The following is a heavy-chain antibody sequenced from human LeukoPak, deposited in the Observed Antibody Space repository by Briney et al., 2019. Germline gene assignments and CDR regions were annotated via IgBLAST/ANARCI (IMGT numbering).Heavy chain of an antibody. CDR2: INPNSGGT. D-gene: IGHD1-20*01. CDR3: ASDYSITGTTGFDY. V-gene: IGHV1-2*02. CDR1: GYTFTGYF. J-gene: IGHJ4*02. Sequence: ASVKVSCKASGYTFTGYFMHWVRQAPGQGLEWMGWINPNSGGTSYAQKFQGRLTMTRDTSISTAYMELSRLRSDDTAVYYCASDYSITGTTGFDYWGQGTLVTVSS.